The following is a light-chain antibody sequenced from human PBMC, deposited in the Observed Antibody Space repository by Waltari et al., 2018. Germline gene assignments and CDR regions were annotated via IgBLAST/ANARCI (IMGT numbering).Light chain of an antibody. CDR2: DAS. CDR3: QQRSSWPWT. Sequence: EIVLTQSPAPLSLSPGERATLSCRASQSVTRFLAWYQQNPGQAPRVLIYDASHRATGFPVRFSGSGSGTEFTLTISSLEPEDFAVYYCQQRSSWPWTFGQGAKVEVK. J-gene: IGKJ1*01. V-gene: IGKV3-11*01. CDR1: QSVTRF.